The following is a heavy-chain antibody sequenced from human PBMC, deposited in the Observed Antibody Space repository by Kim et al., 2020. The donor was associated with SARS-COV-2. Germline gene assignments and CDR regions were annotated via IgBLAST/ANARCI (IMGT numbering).Heavy chain of an antibody. J-gene: IGHJ5*02. CDR2: IYYSGST. D-gene: IGHD3-22*01. V-gene: IGHV4-39*01. CDR1: GGSISSSSYY. Sequence: SETLSLTCTVSGGSISSSSYYWGWIRQPPGKGLEWIGSIYYSGSTYYNPSLKSRVTISVDTSKNQFSLKLSSVTAADTAVYYCARQSGFPHLDSSGYYSHYNWFDPWGQGTLVTVSS. CDR3: ARQSGFPHLDSSGYYSHYNWFDP.